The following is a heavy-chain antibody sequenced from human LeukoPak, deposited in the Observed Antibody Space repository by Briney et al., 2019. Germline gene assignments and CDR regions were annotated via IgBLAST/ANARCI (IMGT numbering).Heavy chain of an antibody. Sequence: ASVKVSCKGSGYTFNSYLISWVRQVPGQGLEWMGWISGHNGNTDYAQKFKDRVTMTTDTSMNTAYMELRSLRSDDTAVYYCARDLDYYDSSGSGWFDPWGQGTLVTVSS. J-gene: IGHJ5*02. CDR2: ISGHNGNT. D-gene: IGHD3-22*01. CDR3: ARDLDYYDSSGSGWFDP. CDR1: GYTFNSYL. V-gene: IGHV1-18*01.